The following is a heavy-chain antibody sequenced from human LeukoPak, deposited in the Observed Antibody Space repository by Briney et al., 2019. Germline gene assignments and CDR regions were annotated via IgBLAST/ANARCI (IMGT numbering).Heavy chain of an antibody. CDR1: GYTFTAYY. Sequence: ASVKVSCKASGYTFTAYYMHWVRQAPGQGLEWMGHINPNSGGTDYAQKFQGRVTMTRDTSISTAYMELSRLRSDDTAVYYCARLSSGYYVFDYSGQGTLVTVSS. CDR3: ARLSSGYYVFDY. J-gene: IGHJ4*02. D-gene: IGHD3-22*01. V-gene: IGHV1-2*06. CDR2: INPNSGGT.